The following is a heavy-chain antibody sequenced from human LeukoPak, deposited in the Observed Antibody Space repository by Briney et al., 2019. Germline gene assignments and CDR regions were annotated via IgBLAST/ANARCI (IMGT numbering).Heavy chain of an antibody. J-gene: IGHJ4*02. D-gene: IGHD3-10*01. Sequence: ASVKVSCKASGYTFTSYYMHWVRQAPGQGLEWMGWINPNSGGTNYAQKFQGRVTMTTDTSTSTAYMELRSLRSDDTAVYYCARGRFGELLDYWGQGTLVTVSS. CDR3: ARGRFGELLDY. CDR1: GYTFTSYY. CDR2: INPNSGGT. V-gene: IGHV1-2*02.